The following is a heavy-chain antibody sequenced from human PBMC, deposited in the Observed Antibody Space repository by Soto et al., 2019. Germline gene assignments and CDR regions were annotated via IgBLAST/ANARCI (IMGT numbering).Heavy chain of an antibody. CDR1: GGSISGFY. CDR2: IYYSGST. V-gene: IGHV4-59*12. Sequence: SETLSLTCTVSGGSISGFYWSWIRQPPGKGLEWIGYIYYSGSTNYNPSLESRVTISVDTSKNQFSLKLTSLSAADTAVYFCARDRYGLDVWGQGTTVTVSS. CDR3: ARDRYGLDV. J-gene: IGHJ6*02.